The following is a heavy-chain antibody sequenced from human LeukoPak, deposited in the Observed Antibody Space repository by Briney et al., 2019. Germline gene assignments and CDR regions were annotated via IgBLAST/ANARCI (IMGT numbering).Heavy chain of an antibody. J-gene: IGHJ4*02. D-gene: IGHD3-10*01. CDR1: GYSNSSGYY. Sequence: SETLSLTCTVSGYSNSSGYYWGWIRQPPGKGLEWIGSIYHSGGTYYNPSLKSRVTISVDTSKNQFSLKLSSVTAADTAVYYCARLRITMVRGVSKFDYWGQGTLVTVSS. V-gene: IGHV4-38-2*02. CDR2: IYHSGGT. CDR3: ARLRITMVRGVSKFDY.